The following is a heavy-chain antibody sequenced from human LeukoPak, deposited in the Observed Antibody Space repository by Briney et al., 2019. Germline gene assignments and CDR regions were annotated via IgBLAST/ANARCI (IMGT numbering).Heavy chain of an antibody. CDR1: GFTFSSYW. Sequence: GGSLRLSCAASGFTFSSYWMSWVRQAPGKGLEWVANIKQDGSEKYYVDSVKGRFTISRDNAKNSLCLQMNSLRAEDTAVYYCARGDGPAGGAFDIWGQGTMFTVSS. CDR2: IKQDGSEK. CDR3: ARGDGPAGGAFDI. V-gene: IGHV3-7*04. J-gene: IGHJ3*02. D-gene: IGHD2-2*01.